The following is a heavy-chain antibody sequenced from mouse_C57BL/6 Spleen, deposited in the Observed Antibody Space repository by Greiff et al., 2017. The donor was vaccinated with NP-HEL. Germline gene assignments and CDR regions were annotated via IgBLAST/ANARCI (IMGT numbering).Heavy chain of an antibody. V-gene: IGHV1-26*01. J-gene: IGHJ4*01. CDR2: INPNNGGT. D-gene: IGHD2-5*01. Sequence: EVQLQQSGPELVKPGASVKISCKASGYTFTDYYMNWVKQSHGKSLEWIGDINPNNGGTSYNQKFKGKATLTVDKSSSTAYMELRSLTSEDSAVYYCAIYYSNYGFYYYAMDYWGQGTSVTVSS. CDR1: GYTFTDYY. CDR3: AIYYSNYGFYYYAMDY.